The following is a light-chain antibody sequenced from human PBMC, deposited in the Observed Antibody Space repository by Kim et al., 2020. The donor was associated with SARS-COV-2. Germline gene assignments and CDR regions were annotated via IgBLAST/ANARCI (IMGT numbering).Light chain of an antibody. CDR3: QSYGSSPSGSV. Sequence: QRVTISCTGGSSNIGAGYDVHWYQQLPGKAPKLLIYGNSHRPSGVPDRFSGSKSGTSASLAITGLQAEDEADYYCQSYGSSPSGSVFGGGTQLT. V-gene: IGLV1-40*01. CDR1: SSNIGAGYD. CDR2: GNS. J-gene: IGLJ2*01.